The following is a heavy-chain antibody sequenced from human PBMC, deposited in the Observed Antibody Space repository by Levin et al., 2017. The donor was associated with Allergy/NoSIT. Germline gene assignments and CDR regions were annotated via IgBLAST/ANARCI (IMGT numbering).Heavy chain of an antibody. J-gene: IGHJ4*02. V-gene: IGHV3-30*18. CDR3: AKGGDFDY. Sequence: LSLTRAASGFSFSTFGIQWVRQAPGKGLEWVALITSDGSNKYYADPVKGRFTISRDNSKNTVHLQMNSLRAEDTAVYYCAKGGDFDYWGLGTVVTVSS. CDR2: ITSDGSNK. CDR1: GFSFSTFG. D-gene: IGHD1-26*01.